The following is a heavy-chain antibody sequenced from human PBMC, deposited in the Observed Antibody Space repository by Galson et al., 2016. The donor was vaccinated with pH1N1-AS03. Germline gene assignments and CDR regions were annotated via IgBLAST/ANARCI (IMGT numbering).Heavy chain of an antibody. V-gene: IGHV3-53*01. J-gene: IGHJ4*02. CDR1: GFTINNNY. CDR3: AREPWGSTQGEY. CDR2: IYGGGDT. D-gene: IGHD3-16*01. Sequence: SLRLSCAASGFTINNNYMSWVRQAPGKGLEWVSVIYGGGDTFYAASVKGRFTSSRDNSKNTVYLQMNSLRVEDTAVYYWAREPWGSTQGEYWGQGTLVTVSS.